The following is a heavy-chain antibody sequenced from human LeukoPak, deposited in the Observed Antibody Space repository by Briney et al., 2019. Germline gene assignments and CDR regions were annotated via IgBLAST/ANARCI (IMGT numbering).Heavy chain of an antibody. CDR1: GYTFTSYY. CDR2: INPSGGST. J-gene: IGHJ3*02. CDR3: ARDRGYSYGLDAFDI. D-gene: IGHD5-18*01. V-gene: IGHV1-46*01. Sequence: ASVKVSCKASGYTFTSYYMHWVRQAPGQGLEWMGIINPSGGSTSYAQKFQGRVTMTRDMSTSTVYMELSSLRSEDTAVYYCARDRGYSYGLDAFDIWGQGTMVTVSS.